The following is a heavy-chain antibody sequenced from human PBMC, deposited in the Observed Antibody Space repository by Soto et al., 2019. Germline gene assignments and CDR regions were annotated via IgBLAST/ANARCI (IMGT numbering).Heavy chain of an antibody. CDR3: ARSQGSSTSLEIYYYYYYGMDV. J-gene: IGHJ6*02. Sequence: QVQLVQSGAEVKKPGSSVKVSCKASGGTFSSYAISWVRQAPGQGLEWMGGIIPISGTANYEQKFQCRVTITADESTSTAYMELSSLRSEDTAVYYCARSQGSSTSLEIYYYYYYGMDVWGQGTKVTVSS. V-gene: IGHV1-69*01. CDR2: IIPISGTA. CDR1: GGTFSSYA. D-gene: IGHD2-2*01.